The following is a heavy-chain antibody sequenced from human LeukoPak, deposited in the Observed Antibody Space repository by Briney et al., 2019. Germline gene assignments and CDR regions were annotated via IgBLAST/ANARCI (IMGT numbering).Heavy chain of an antibody. CDR2: INPSGGST. Sequence: ASVKVSCKASGYTFTSYYMHWVRQAPGQGLEWMGIINPSGGSTSYAQKFQGRVTMTRDTSTSTVYMELSSLRSEDTAVYYCARVWRNYDSGSYFLYWGQGTLVTVSS. J-gene: IGHJ4*02. D-gene: IGHD3-10*01. CDR1: GYTFTSYY. CDR3: ARVWRNYDSGSYFLY. V-gene: IGHV1-46*01.